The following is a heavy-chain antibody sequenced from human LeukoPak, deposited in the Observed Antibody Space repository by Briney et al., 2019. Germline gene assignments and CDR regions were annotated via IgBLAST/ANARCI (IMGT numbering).Heavy chain of an antibody. V-gene: IGHV3-33*01. CDR3: ARGEVYDFWSGYPTPSTDFDY. D-gene: IGHD3-3*01. CDR2: IWYDGSNK. J-gene: IGHJ4*02. Sequence: GGSLRPSCAASGFTFSSYGMHWVRQAQGKGLEWVAVIWYDGSNKYYADSVKGRFTISRDNAKNSLYLQMNSLRAEDTAVYYCARGEVYDFWSGYPTPSTDFDYWGQGTLVTVSS. CDR1: GFTFSSYG.